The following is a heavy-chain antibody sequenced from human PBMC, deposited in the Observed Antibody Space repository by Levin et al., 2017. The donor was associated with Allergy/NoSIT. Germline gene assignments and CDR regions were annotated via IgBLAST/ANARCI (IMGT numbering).Heavy chain of an antibody. CDR3: ALLSIVVVPITMGTGAVFDY. CDR2: ISYDGSNK. Sequence: GGSLRLSCAASGFTFSTYAMHWVRQAPGKGLEWVAVISYDGSNKYYADSVKGRFTISRDNSKNTLYLQINSLRAEDTAVYYCALLSIVVVPITMGTGAVFDYWGQGTLVTVSS. CDR1: GFTFSTYA. D-gene: IGHD2-2*01. V-gene: IGHV3-30*03. J-gene: IGHJ4*02.